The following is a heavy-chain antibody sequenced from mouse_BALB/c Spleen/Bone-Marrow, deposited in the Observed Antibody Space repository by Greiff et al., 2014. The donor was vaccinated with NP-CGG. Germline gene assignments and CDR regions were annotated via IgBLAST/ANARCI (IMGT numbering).Heavy chain of an antibody. CDR3: ARKKRNYGNYYWFPY. D-gene: IGHD2-1*01. CDR1: GYTFTDYW. CDR2: IDTSDSYS. J-gene: IGHJ3*01. V-gene: IGHV1-69*01. Sequence: QVQLKESGAEFVMPGASVKMSCKASGYTFTDYWTHWVKQRPGQGLEWIGAIDTSDSYSSYNQKFKGKATLTVDESSSTAYMQLNSLTSGDSAVYYCARKKRNYGNYYWFPYWGQGTLVTVSA.